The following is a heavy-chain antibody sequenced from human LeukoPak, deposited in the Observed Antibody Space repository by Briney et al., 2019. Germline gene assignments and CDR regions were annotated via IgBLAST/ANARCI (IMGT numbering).Heavy chain of an antibody. J-gene: IGHJ4*02. D-gene: IGHD3-3*02. CDR2: ISSNGGST. CDR3: AREALSHLDY. Sequence: GGSLRLSCAASGFTFSTYAMHWVRQAPGKGLEYVSGISSNGGSTYYVNSVKGRFTISRANSKNTLYLQMGSLRAEDMAMYYCAREALSHLDYWGQGTLVTVSS. V-gene: IGHV3-64*01. CDR1: GFTFSTYA.